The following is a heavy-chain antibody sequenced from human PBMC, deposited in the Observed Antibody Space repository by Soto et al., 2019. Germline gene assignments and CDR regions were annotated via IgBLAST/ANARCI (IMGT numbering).Heavy chain of an antibody. CDR1: GGSLRNSG. Sequence: QLELVQSGAEVMEPGSSVKLSCKTSGGSLRNSGINWVRQAPGQGLEWVGGIIPIIGTPNYLQRLQTRVTITADASTNTAVLELGSLRFDATAIYYCARERDGSGSLSYYFDQWGQGTLVTVSS. CDR2: IIPIIGTP. V-gene: IGHV1-69*01. J-gene: IGHJ4*02. D-gene: IGHD3-10*01. CDR3: ARERDGSGSLSYYFDQ.